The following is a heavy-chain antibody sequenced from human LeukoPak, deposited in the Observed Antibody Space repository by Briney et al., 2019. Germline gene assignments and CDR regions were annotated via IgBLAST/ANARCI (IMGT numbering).Heavy chain of an antibody. J-gene: IGHJ5*02. V-gene: IGHV5-51*01. Sequence: GESLKISCKGSGYSFTSYWIGWVRQMPGKGLEWMGIIYPGDSDTRYSPSFQGQVTISADKSISTAYLQWSSLKASDTAMYCCARSQQLVRSWFDPWGQGTLVTVSS. D-gene: IGHD6-13*01. CDR1: GYSFTSYW. CDR3: ARSQQLVRSWFDP. CDR2: IYPGDSDT.